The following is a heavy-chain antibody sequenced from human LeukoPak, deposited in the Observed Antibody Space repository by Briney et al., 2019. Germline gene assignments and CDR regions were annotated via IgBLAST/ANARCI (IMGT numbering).Heavy chain of an antibody. CDR3: ARDQPTGAGTDY. D-gene: IGHD6-19*01. Sequence: PSQTPSLTCTVSGGSISSGDYYWSWIRQPPGKGLEWIGYIYYSGSTYYNPSLKSRVTISVDTSKNQFSLKLSSVTAADTAVYYCARDQPTGAGTDYWGQGNLVTVSS. J-gene: IGHJ4*02. CDR2: IYYSGST. V-gene: IGHV4-30-4*08. CDR1: GGSISSGDYY.